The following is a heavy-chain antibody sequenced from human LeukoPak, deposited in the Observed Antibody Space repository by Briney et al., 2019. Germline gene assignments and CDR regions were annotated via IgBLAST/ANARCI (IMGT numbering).Heavy chain of an antibody. CDR2: IYYSGST. J-gene: IGHJ3*02. CDR1: GGSISSYY. D-gene: IGHD3-22*01. CDR3: ARPYASCYYHDAFDI. Sequence: SSETLSLTCTVSGGSISSYYWSWIRQPPGKGLEWIGYIYYSGSTNYNPSLKSRVTISVDTSKNQFSLKLSSVTAADTAVYYCARPYASCYYHDAFDIWGQGTMVTVSS. V-gene: IGHV4-59*08.